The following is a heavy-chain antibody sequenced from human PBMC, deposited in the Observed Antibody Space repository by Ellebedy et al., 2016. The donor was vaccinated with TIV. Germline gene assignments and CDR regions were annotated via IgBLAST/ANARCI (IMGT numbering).Heavy chain of an antibody. Sequence: MPSETLSLTCAVHGSSFSADYWSWIPQSPGKGLEWVGAMNHRGTTKYNPSLKSRVTISGNTSTNQFSLRLTSVTAADMAVYYCGGSVAVARTAGMDVWGQGTTVTVSS. CDR1: GSSFSADY. D-gene: IGHD6-19*01. J-gene: IGHJ6*02. CDR2: MNHRGTT. V-gene: IGHV4-34*01. CDR3: GGSVAVARTAGMDV.